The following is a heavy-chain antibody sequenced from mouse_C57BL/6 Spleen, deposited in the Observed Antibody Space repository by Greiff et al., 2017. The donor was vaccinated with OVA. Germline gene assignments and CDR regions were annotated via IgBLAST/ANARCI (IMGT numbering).Heavy chain of an antibody. Sequence: QVQLQQPGAELVKPGASVKMSCKASGYTFTSYWITWVKQRPGQGLEWIGDIYPGSGSTNYNEKFKSKATLTVDTSSSTANMQLSSLTSEDSAVYYCARSTIPYAMDYWGQGTSVTVSS. CDR2: IYPGSGST. CDR3: ARSTIPYAMDY. J-gene: IGHJ4*01. CDR1: GYTFTSYW. V-gene: IGHV1-55*01. D-gene: IGHD1-1*02.